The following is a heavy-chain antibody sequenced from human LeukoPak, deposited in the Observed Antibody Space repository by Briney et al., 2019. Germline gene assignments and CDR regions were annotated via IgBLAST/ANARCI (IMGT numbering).Heavy chain of an antibody. D-gene: IGHD3-22*01. CDR2: IYHTGID. CDR1: GGSITTHY. CDR3: ARTAYSSGYFPNWFDS. V-gene: IGHV4-59*03. J-gene: IGHJ5*01. Sequence: SETLYLTCSISGGSITTHYWSWIRQPPGKGLEWIGYIYHTGIDKYNPSLKSRVTISVDTSKKQFSLKLSSVTAADTAVYYCARTAYSSGYFPNWFDSWGQGTLVTVSS.